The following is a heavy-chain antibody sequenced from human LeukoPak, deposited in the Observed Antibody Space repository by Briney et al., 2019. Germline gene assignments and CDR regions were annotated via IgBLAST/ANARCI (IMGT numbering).Heavy chain of an antibody. CDR1: GYTFTSYG. CDR3: ARGSNYYYDVTADYPRY. J-gene: IGHJ4*02. Sequence: ASVKVSCKASGYTFTSYGISWVRQAPGQGLEWLGIINPSGGTTTYAQKFQGGVTMTRDTSTSTVYMELNTLRSEDTAVYYCARGSNYYYDVTADYPRYWGQGTLVTVSS. D-gene: IGHD3-22*01. V-gene: IGHV1-46*01. CDR2: INPSGGTT.